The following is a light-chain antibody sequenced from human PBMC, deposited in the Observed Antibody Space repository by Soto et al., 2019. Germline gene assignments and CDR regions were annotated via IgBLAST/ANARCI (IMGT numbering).Light chain of an antibody. Sequence: QSALAQPASVSGSPGQSVTMSCTGTSNDVGTFNYVSWYQQHPGKVPKLMIYEVSNRPSGVSNRFSGSKSGNTASLTISGLQAEDEADYFCSSYTSDSLYVFGTGTKVTVL. CDR1: SNDVGTFNY. CDR2: EVS. J-gene: IGLJ1*01. V-gene: IGLV2-14*03. CDR3: SSYTSDSLYV.